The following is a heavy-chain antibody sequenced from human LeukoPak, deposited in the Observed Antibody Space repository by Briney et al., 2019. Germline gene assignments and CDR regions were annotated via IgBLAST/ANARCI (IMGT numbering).Heavy chain of an antibody. CDR1: GGSISSSSHY. D-gene: IGHD3-3*01. CDR2: IYYSGST. V-gene: IGHV4-39*07. J-gene: IGHJ3*02. Sequence: SETLSLTCTVSGGSISSSSHYWGWIRQPPGKGLEWIGSIYYSGSTYYNPSLKSRVTISVDTSKNQFSLKLSSVTAADTAVYYCARGLRFLEWLLGDDAFDIWGQGTMVTVSS. CDR3: ARGLRFLEWLLGDDAFDI.